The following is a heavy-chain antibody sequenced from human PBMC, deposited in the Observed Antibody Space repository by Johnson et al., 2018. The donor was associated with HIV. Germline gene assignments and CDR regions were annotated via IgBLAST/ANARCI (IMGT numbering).Heavy chain of an antibody. CDR3: ARDHIAAALGAFDI. J-gene: IGHJ3*02. CDR1: GFTVSSNY. CDR2: IYSGGST. D-gene: IGHD6-13*01. Sequence: VQLVESGGGLVQPGGSLRLSCAASGFTVSSNYMSWVRQAPGKGLEWVSVIYSGGSTYYADSVKGRFTISRDNSKNTLYLQMNSLRAEDTAVYYCARDHIAAALGAFDIWGQGTMVTVSS. V-gene: IGHV3-66*01.